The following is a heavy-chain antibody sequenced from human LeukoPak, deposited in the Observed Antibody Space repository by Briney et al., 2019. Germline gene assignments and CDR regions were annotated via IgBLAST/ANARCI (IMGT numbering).Heavy chain of an antibody. CDR2: IIPFFGTT. V-gene: IGHV1-69*13. CDR1: GGTFSSYA. CDR3: ARSFTVGTTSYNWFDP. Sequence: SVKVSCKASGGTFSSYAISWVRQAPGQGLEWMGGIIPFFGTTNYAQKFQGRVTITADESTSTAYMELRSLRSEDTAVYYCARSFTVGTTSYNWFDPWGQGTLVTVSS. J-gene: IGHJ5*02. D-gene: IGHD1-26*01.